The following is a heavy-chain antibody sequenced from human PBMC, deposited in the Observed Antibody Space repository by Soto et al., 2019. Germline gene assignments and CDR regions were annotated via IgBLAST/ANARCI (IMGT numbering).Heavy chain of an antibody. J-gene: IGHJ4*02. D-gene: IGHD3-22*01. V-gene: IGHV4-4*02. Sequence: SETLSLTCAVSGGSISSNDWWTWVRQPPGKGLEWIAETFHSGSTSYNPSLKSRVTISVDKSKNQFSLKLSSVTAADTAVYYCARTYHYDSSGYFYYFDYWGQGTLVTVSS. CDR1: GGSISSNDW. CDR3: ARTYHYDSSGYFYYFDY. CDR2: TFHSGST.